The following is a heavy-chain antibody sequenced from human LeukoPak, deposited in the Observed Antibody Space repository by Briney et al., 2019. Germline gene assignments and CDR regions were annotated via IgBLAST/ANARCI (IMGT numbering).Heavy chain of an antibody. CDR3: ARGGWNKFDY. Sequence: SQTLSLTCTVSGGSISSGSYYWSWIRQPAGKGLEWIGRIYTSGSTNYNPSLKSRVTISVDTSKNQFSLKLSSVTAADTAVYYCARGGWNKFDYWGQGTLVTASS. V-gene: IGHV4-61*02. D-gene: IGHD3-22*01. CDR1: GGSISSGSYY. CDR2: IYTSGST. J-gene: IGHJ4*02.